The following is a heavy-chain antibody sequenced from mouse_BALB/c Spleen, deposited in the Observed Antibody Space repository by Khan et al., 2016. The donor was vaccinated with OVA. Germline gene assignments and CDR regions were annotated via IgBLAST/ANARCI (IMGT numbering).Heavy chain of an antibody. J-gene: IGHJ3*01. CDR1: GFSLTGYG. Sequence: QVQLKESGPGLVAPSQSLSITCTVSGFSLTGYGVNWVRQPPGKGLEWLGMIWSDGSTDYNSALKYRLSISKDNPKSQVFFKMNGWQTDDTARYYCARELRLGWFAYWGQGTLGTVAA. V-gene: IGHV2-6-7*01. CDR3: ARELRLGWFAY. D-gene: IGHD1-2*01. CDR2: IWSDGST.